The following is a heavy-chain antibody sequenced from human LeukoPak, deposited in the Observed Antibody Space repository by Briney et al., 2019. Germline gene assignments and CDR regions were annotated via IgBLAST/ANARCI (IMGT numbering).Heavy chain of an antibody. J-gene: IGHJ3*02. CDR2: ISSSSSYI. D-gene: IGHD2-21*01. Sequence: PGGSLRLSCAASGFTFSSYSMNWVRQAPGKGLEWVSSISSSSSYIYYADSVKGRFTIPRDNAKNSLYLQMNSLRAEDTAVYYCASIVVVSPDDAFDIWGQGTMVTVSS. V-gene: IGHV3-21*01. CDR3: ASIVVVSPDDAFDI. CDR1: GFTFSSYS.